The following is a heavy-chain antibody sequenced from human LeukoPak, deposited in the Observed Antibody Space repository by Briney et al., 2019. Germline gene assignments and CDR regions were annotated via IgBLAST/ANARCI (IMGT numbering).Heavy chain of an antibody. D-gene: IGHD3-3*01. CDR1: GGSISSGGYY. CDR2: IYYSGST. J-gene: IGHJ5*02. Sequence: SETLSLTCTVSGGSISSGGYYWSWIRQHPGKGLEWIGYIYYSGSTYYNPSLKSRVTISVDTSKNQFSLKLSSVTAADTAVYYCARFVPYYDFWSGYQPWGQGTLVTVSS. V-gene: IGHV4-31*03. CDR3: ARFVPYYDFWSGYQP.